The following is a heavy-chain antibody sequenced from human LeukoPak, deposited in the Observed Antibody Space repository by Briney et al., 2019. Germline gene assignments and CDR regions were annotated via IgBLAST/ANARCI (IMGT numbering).Heavy chain of an antibody. CDR3: ARIRIVPEQSLLDY. CDR1: SYSISSGYY. J-gene: IGHJ4*02. D-gene: IGHD2-2*01. V-gene: IGHV4-38-2*01. Sequence: SETLSLTCAVSSYSISSGYYWGWIRQPPGKGLEWIGSIYHSGSTYYNPSLKSRVTISVDTSKNQFSLELSSVTAADTAVYYCARIRIVPEQSLLDYWGQGTLVTVSS. CDR2: IYHSGST.